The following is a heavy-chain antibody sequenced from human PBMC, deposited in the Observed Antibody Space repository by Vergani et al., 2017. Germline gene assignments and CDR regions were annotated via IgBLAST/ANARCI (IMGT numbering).Heavy chain of an antibody. CDR2: IHTSGST. Sequence: QVQLQESGPGLVKPSQTLSLTCTVSGSSINSHNYYWSWIRQPAGKGLEWIGRIHTSGSTNYNPSRKSRVTMSEDTSKNQFSLNLTSVTAADTAVYFCARGSCLGGSCYKPLFDYWGQGILVTVSS. D-gene: IGHD2-15*01. CDR3: ARGSCLGGSCYKPLFDY. J-gene: IGHJ4*02. V-gene: IGHV4-61*02. CDR1: GSSINSHNYY.